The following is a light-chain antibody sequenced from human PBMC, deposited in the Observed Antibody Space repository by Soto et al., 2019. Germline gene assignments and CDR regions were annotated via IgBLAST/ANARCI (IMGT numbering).Light chain of an antibody. CDR2: GAS. CDR1: QSISSE. J-gene: IGKJ2*01. Sequence: EIVMTQSPATLSVSPGESATLSCRASQSISSELAWYQQKPGQPPRLLIYGASTRATCVPARFTGSGSGSDFPLTISGLQSEDFAVYYCQQGHNWPLTFGQGTRLEI. V-gene: IGKV3-15*01. CDR3: QQGHNWPLT.